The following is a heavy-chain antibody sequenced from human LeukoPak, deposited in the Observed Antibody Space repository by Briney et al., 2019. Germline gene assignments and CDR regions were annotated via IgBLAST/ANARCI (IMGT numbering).Heavy chain of an antibody. V-gene: IGHV4-59*01. D-gene: IGHD6-19*01. J-gene: IGHJ4*02. CDR1: GGSISSYY. CDR3: ARVGVSKQWPRTYRFDY. CDR2: IYYSGST. Sequence: PSETLSLTCTVSGGSISSYYWSWIRQPPGKGLEWIGYIYYSGSTNYNPSLKSRVTISVDTSKNQFSLKLSSVTAADTVVYYCARVGVSKQWPRTYRFDYWGQGTLVTVSS.